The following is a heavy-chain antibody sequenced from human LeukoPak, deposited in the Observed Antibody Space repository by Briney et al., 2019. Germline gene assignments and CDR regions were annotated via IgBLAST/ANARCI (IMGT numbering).Heavy chain of an antibody. CDR1: GFTFGDYA. V-gene: IGHV3-49*03. CDR2: IRSKAYGGTT. J-gene: IGHJ4*02. CDR3: TPSGSYRWSY. D-gene: IGHD1-26*01. Sequence: GGALRLSCTASGFTFGDYAMSWFRQAPGKGLEWVGFIRSKAYGGTTEYAASVKGRFTISRDDSKSIAYLQMNSLKPEDTAVYYCTPSGSYRWSYWGQGTLVTVSS.